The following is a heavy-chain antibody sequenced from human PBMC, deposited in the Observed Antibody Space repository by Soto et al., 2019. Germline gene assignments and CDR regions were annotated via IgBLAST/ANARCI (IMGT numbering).Heavy chain of an antibody. D-gene: IGHD3-9*01. CDR1: GGTFSSYA. CDR2: IIPIFGTA. CDR3: ARVKRRTGRPQPPVYGMDV. V-gene: IGHV1-69*01. J-gene: IGHJ6*02. Sequence: QVQLVQSGAEVKKPGSSVKVSCKASGGTFSSYAISWVRQAPGQGLEWMGGIIPIFGTANYAQKFQGRVTIPADESTSTAYMELSSLRSEDTAVYYCARVKRRTGRPQPPVYGMDVWGQGTTVTVSS.